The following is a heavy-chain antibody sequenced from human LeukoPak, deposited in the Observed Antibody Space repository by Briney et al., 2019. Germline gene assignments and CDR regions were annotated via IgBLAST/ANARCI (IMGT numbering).Heavy chain of an antibody. CDR3: ARAYDSSAYRHPGFDY. D-gene: IGHD3-22*01. J-gene: IGHJ4*02. V-gene: IGHV1-18*01. Sequence: ASVKVSCKASGYTFTSYGISWVRQAPGQGLEWMGWISAYNGYTKYVEKVQGRVTMTTDTSTSTAYMELRSLRSDDTAVYFCARAYDSSAYRHPGFDYWGQGTLVIVSS. CDR1: GYTFTSYG. CDR2: ISAYNGYT.